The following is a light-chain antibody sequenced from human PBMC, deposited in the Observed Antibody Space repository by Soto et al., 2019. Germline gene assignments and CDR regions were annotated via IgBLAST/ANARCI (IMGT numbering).Light chain of an antibody. Sequence: QSVLTQPASVSGSPGQSIPISCTGTSSDVGGYNYVSWYQQHPGKAPKLMIYDVSNRPSGVPNRFSGSKSGNSASLTISGLQAEDEADYYCSSYTSSSTLVFGTGTKVTVL. J-gene: IGLJ1*01. V-gene: IGLV2-14*01. CDR3: SSYTSSSTLV. CDR2: DVS. CDR1: SSDVGGYNY.